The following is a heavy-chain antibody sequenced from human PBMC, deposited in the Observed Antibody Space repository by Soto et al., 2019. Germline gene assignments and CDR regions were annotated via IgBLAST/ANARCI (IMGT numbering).Heavy chain of an antibody. CDR3: ARHRIAVAGPLDY. D-gene: IGHD6-19*01. V-gene: IGHV4-39*01. J-gene: IGHJ4*02. CDR2: IXXDXXX. Sequence: PSETLSLTCTVSGGAIRNSIYYWGWIRQPPGKGLXWIXTIXXDXXXXXSXXLKSRVTLSVDTSRNHFSVKINSVTAAETAVYFCARHRIAVAGPLDYWGQGTLVTVSS. CDR1: GGAIRNSIYY.